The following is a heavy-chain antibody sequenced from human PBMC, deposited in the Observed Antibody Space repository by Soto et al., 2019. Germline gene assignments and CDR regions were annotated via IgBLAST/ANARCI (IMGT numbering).Heavy chain of an antibody. V-gene: IGHV1-18*01. Sequence: QVQLVQSGAEVKKPGASVKVSCKASGYTFTRYDISWMRQAPGQGLEWMGWISVYNGKANYAQKLQGRVTMTTDTPTNTAYMELRNLRSDDTAVYYCARWTDGRDVWGQGTTVTVSS. CDR3: ARWTDGRDV. CDR2: ISVYNGKA. J-gene: IGHJ6*02. D-gene: IGHD5-12*01. CDR1: GYTFTRYD.